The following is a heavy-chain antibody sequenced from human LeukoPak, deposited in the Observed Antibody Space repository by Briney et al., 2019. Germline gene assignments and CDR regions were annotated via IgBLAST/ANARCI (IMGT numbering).Heavy chain of an antibody. CDR3: ARARGGSGSYGHFDS. V-gene: IGHV4-4*07. J-gene: IGHJ4*02. CDR1: GDSISGYY. Sequence: SETLSPTCTVSGDSISGYYWTWIRQPAGKGLEWIGRIYTSGSTNYNPSLKSRVIMSVDTSKNQFSLKMSSLTAADTAMYYCARARGGSGSYGHFDSWGQGTLVTVSS. CDR2: IYTSGST. D-gene: IGHD1-26*01.